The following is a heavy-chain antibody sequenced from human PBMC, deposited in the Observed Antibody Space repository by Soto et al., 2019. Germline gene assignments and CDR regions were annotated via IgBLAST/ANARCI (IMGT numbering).Heavy chain of an antibody. CDR1: GYTFTSYG. D-gene: IGHD4-17*01. J-gene: IGHJ1*01. CDR3: ARASGDYGLSEYFQH. CDR2: ISTYNGNT. V-gene: IGHV1-18*01. Sequence: QVQLVQSGGEVKKPGASVKVSCKASGYTFTSYGISWVRQAPGQGLEWMGWISTYNGNTNYAQKVQGRVTMTTDTSTSTAYMELRSLRSDDTAVYYFARASGDYGLSEYFQHWGQGTLVTVSS.